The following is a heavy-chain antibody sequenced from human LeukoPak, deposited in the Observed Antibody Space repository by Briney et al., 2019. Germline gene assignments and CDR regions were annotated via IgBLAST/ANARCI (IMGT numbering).Heavy chain of an antibody. D-gene: IGHD6-19*01. CDR1: GFPFSSYG. CDR3: ARDDSLSSGWYLYYYGMDV. J-gene: IGHJ6*02. V-gene: IGHV3-33*01. Sequence: GGSLRLSCAASGFPFSSYGMHWVRQAPGKGLEWVAVIWYDGSNKYYADSVKGRFTISRDNPKNTPYLQMNSLRAEDTAVYYCARDDSLSSGWYLYYYGMDVWGQGTTVTVSS. CDR2: IWYDGSNK.